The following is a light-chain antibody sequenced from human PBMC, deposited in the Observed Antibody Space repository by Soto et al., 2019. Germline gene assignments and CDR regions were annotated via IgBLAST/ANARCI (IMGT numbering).Light chain of an antibody. CDR1: TGAVTSGHY. J-gene: IGLJ2*01. V-gene: IGLV7-43*01. Sequence: QTVVTQEPSLTVSPGGTVTLTCASSTGAVTSGHYPNWFQQKPGQAPRSLIYSASYKHSWTPARFSGSLLGGKAALTLSGVQPEDEADYYCLLYYGGAQVFGGGTKLTVL. CDR2: SAS. CDR3: LLYYGGAQV.